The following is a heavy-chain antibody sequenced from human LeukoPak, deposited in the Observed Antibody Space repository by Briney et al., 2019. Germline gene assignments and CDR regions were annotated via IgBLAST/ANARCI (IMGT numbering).Heavy chain of an antibody. D-gene: IGHD3-3*01. CDR2: IIPIFGTA. CDR3: ARDRLRFLEWLSTHSDYYYYMDV. V-gene: IGHV1-69*01. CDR1: GGTFSSYA. Sequence: SVKVSCKASGGTFSSYAISWVRQAPGQGLEWMGGIIPIFGTANYAQKLQGRVTITADESTSTAYMELSSLRSEDTAVYYCARDRLRFLEWLSTHSDYYYYMDVWGKGTTVTVSS. J-gene: IGHJ6*03.